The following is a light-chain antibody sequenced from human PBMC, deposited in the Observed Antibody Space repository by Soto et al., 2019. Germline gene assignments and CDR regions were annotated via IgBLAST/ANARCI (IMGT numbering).Light chain of an antibody. CDR3: QQFLNYPIT. CDR1: QGINSA. J-gene: IGKJ5*01. Sequence: AIQLTQSPSSLSASVGDRVTITCRASQGINSALTWYQQKPGKAPKLLIYDASTLESGVPSRFSGSESGTDFTLTISSLQPEDFATYYCQQFLNYPITFGQGTRLEIK. V-gene: IGKV1D-13*01. CDR2: DAS.